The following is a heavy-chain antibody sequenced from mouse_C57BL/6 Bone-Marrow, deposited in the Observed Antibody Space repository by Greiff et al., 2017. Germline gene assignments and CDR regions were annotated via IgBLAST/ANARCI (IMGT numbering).Heavy chain of an antibody. CDR2: IDPEDGET. V-gene: IGHV14-2*01. CDR1: GFNIKDYY. CDR3: ASGGLPLYWYCDV. D-gene: IGHD2-4*01. J-gene: IGHJ1*03. Sequence: EVQLQQSGAELLKPGASVKLSCTASGFNIKDYYMHWVKQRTQQCLACIRRIDPEDGETKYAPKFQGKATITADKSSNTAYLQLSSLTSEDTAVYYCASGGLPLYWYCDVWGTGGTVTVCS.